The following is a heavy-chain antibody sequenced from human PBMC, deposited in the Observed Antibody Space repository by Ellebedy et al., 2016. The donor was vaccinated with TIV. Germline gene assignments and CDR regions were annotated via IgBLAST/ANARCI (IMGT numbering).Heavy chain of an antibody. CDR3: ATDLEMATKISPDNWFDP. V-gene: IGHV1-3*01. J-gene: IGHJ5*02. Sequence: ASVKVSXXASGYTFTSYAMHWVRQAPGQRLEWMGWINAGNGNTKYSQKFQGRVTMTEDTSTDTAYMELSSLRSEDTAVYYCATDLEMATKISPDNWFDPWGQGTLVTVSS. CDR1: GYTFTSYA. D-gene: IGHD5-24*01. CDR2: INAGNGNT.